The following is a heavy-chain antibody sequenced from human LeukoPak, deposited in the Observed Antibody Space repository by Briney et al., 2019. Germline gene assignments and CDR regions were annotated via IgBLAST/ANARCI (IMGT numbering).Heavy chain of an antibody. CDR2: MNPNSGNT. V-gene: IGHV1-8*01. J-gene: IGHJ4*02. Sequence: GASVKVSCKASGYTFTSYDINWVRQATGQGLEWMGWMNPNSGNTGYAQKFQGRVTMTRNTSISTAYMELSSLRSEDTAVYYCARARRATIFGVVTHYYFDYWGQGTLDTVSS. CDR1: GYTFTSYD. CDR3: ARARRATIFGVVTHYYFDY. D-gene: IGHD3-3*01.